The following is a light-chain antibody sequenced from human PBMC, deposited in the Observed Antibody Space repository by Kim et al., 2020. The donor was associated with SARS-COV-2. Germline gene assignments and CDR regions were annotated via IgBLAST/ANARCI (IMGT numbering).Light chain of an antibody. CDR2: DAS. V-gene: IGKV1-33*01. J-gene: IGKJ5*01. CDR3: QQYDNLPIT. Sequence: DIQMTQSPSSLSASVGDRVTITCQASQDITKYLNWYQHKPGKAPQLLIYDASILETGVPSRFSGSGSGTDFAVTISSLQPEDIALYYCQQYDNLPITFGQGTRLEI. CDR1: QDITKY.